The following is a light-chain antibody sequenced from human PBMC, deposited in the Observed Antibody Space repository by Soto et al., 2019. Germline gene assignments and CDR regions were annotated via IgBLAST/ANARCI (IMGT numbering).Light chain of an antibody. CDR2: EAS. CDR1: HSISSSY. J-gene: IGKJ4*01. V-gene: IGKV3-20*01. CDR3: HQFSSYPST. Sequence: IVLTPSPGTLSLSRGERATLSCRARHSISSSYLAWYQQKPGQAPRILMYEASSRATGIPDRFSGGGYGTDFTHPISVLEAKGFAVYYCHQFSSYPSTFGGGTKV.